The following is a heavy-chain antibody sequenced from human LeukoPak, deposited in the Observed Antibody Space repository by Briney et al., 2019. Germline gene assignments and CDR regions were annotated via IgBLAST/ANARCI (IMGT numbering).Heavy chain of an antibody. CDR3: AKPFEYSSSSLPWF. Sequence: QAGGSLRLSCAASGFTFSSYAMSWVRQAPEKGLEWVSSISDSGGSTYYADSVKGRFTISRDNSKSTLYLQMNSLRAEDTAVYSCAKPFEYSSSSLPWFWGQGTLVTVSS. J-gene: IGHJ4*02. D-gene: IGHD6-6*01. CDR1: GFTFSSYA. V-gene: IGHV3-23*01. CDR2: ISDSGGST.